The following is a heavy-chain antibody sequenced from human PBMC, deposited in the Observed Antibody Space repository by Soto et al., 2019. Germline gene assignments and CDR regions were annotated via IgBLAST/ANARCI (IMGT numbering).Heavy chain of an antibody. V-gene: IGHV4-30-2*01. CDR3: SRARVRLLFDN. CDR1: GGSISSGGYS. J-gene: IGHJ4*01. Sequence: PSETLSLTCAVSGGSISSGGYSWSWIRQPPGKGLEWIGYIYHSGSTYYNPSLKSRVTISVDRSKNQFSLKLSSVTAADTAVVLWSRARVRLLFDNWGRGTRV. CDR2: IYHSGST. D-gene: IGHD2-21*01.